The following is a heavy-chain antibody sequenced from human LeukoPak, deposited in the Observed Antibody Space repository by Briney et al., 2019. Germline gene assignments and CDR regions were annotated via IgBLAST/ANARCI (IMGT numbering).Heavy chain of an antibody. CDR1: GFTFSSYG. CDR2: ISSDGSST. CDR3: ARLGSGSTLDC. Sequence: PGGSLRLSCAASGFTFSSYGMHWVRHAPGKGLVWVSRISSDGSSTIYADSVKGRFTISRDNAKNTLYLQMNSLRAEDTAVYYCARLGSGSTLDCWGQGILVTVSS. J-gene: IGHJ4*02. D-gene: IGHD3-10*01. V-gene: IGHV3-74*01.